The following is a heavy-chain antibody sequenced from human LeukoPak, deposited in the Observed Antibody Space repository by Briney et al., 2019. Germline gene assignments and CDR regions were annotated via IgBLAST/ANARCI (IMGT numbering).Heavy chain of an antibody. Sequence: SETLSLTCTVSGYSISSGYYWGWIRQPPGKGLEWIGSIYHSGSTYYNPSLKSRVTISVDTSKNQFSLKLSSVTAADTAVYYCARVYSSATVVNFDYWGQGTLVTVSS. CDR3: ARVYSSATVVNFDY. V-gene: IGHV4-38-2*02. CDR1: GYSISSGYY. J-gene: IGHJ4*02. D-gene: IGHD4-23*01. CDR2: IYHSGST.